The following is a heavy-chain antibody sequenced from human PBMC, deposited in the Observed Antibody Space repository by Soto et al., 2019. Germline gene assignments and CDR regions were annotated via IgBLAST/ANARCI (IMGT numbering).Heavy chain of an antibody. CDR3: ARAEWLVQSYYYYGMDV. CDR1: GFTFSSYW. J-gene: IGHJ6*02. V-gene: IGHV3-74*01. CDR2: INSDGSST. Sequence: PGWSLTLSCAASGFTFSSYWMHWVRQAPGKGLVWVSRINSDGSSTSYADSVKGRFTISRDNAKNTLYLQMNSLRAEDTAVYYCARAEWLVQSYYYYGMDVWGQGTTVTVSS. D-gene: IGHD6-19*01.